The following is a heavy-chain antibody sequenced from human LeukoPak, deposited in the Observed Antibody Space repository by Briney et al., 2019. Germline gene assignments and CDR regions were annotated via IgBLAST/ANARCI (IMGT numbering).Heavy chain of an antibody. D-gene: IGHD3-22*01. CDR1: GFTFSSYW. V-gene: IGHV3-7*01. CDR3: ARELGYYDSSGYYHP. J-gene: IGHJ5*02. Sequence: GSLRLSCAASGFTFSSYWMSWVRQAPGKGLEWVANIKQDGSEKYYVDSVKGRFTISRDNAKNSLYLQMNSLRAEDTAVYYCARELGYYDSSGYYHPWGQGTLVTVSS. CDR2: IKQDGSEK.